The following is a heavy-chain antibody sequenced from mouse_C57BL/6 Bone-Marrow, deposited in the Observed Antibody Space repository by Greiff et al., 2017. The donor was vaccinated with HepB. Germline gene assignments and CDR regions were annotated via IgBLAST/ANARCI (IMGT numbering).Heavy chain of an antibody. Sequence: EVMLVESGGGLVQPGGSLKLSCAASGFTFSDYGMAWVRQAPRKGPEWVAFISNLAYSIYYADTVTGRFTISRENAKNTLYLEMSSLRSEDTAMYYCARRGYSRDWYFYVWGTGTTVTVAS. J-gene: IGHJ1*03. CDR3: ARRGYSRDWYFYV. CDR1: GFTFSDYG. D-gene: IGHD2-3*01. V-gene: IGHV5-15*01. CDR2: ISNLAYSI.